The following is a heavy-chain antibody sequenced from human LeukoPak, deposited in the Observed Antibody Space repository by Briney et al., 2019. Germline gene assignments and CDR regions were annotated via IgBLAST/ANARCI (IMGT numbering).Heavy chain of an antibody. D-gene: IGHD3-10*01. V-gene: IGHV3-53*01. Sequence: GGSLRLSCTVSGFTVSSNSMSWVRQAPGKGLEWVSFIYSDNTHYSDSVKGRFTISRDNSKNTLYLQMNSLRAEDTAVYYCAKDSAITMVRGVIKNYFDYWGQGTLVTVSS. CDR1: GFTVSSNS. CDR2: IYSDNT. J-gene: IGHJ4*02. CDR3: AKDSAITMVRGVIKNYFDY.